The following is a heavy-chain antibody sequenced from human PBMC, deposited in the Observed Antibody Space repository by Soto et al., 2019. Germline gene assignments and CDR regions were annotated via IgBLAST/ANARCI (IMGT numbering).Heavy chain of an antibody. CDR1: GYSFTGYY. Sequence: GASVKVSCKTSGYSFTGYYMHWVRQAPGQGLEWMGWINPNSGGTNYAQKFQGWVTMTRDTSISTAYLELSRLRSDDTAVYYCARARLLTTAMANYCYYCREGWGRETRFTASS. D-gene: IGHD5-18*01. CDR3: ARARLLTTAMANYCYYCREG. CDR2: INPNSGGT. J-gene: IGHJ6*01. V-gene: IGHV1-2*04.